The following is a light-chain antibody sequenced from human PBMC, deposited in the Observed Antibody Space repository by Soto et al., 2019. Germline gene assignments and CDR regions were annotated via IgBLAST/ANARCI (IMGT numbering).Light chain of an antibody. J-gene: IGLJ2*01. CDR3: QSYDADFVI. CDR1: SGSIANNY. Sequence: NFILTQLHSVSESPGKTVTISCPRSSGSIANNYVQWYQQRPGSAPTTVIYENKLRPSGGPGRFSGSTDASSNSASLTISGLQTEDEADYYCQSYDADFVIFGGGTQLTVL. V-gene: IGLV6-57*04. CDR2: ENK.